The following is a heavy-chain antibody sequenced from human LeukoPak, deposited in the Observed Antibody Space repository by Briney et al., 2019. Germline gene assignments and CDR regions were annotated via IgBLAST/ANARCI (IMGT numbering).Heavy chain of an antibody. CDR1: GFTVSSNY. Sequence: GSLRLSCAASGFTVSSNYMSWVRQAPGKGLEWVSVIYSGGSTYYADSVKGRFTISRDNSKNTLYLQMNSLRAEDTAVYYCARGRPYYYDSSGYYPYDAFDIWGQGTMVTVSS. V-gene: IGHV3-53*01. CDR3: ARGRPYYYDSSGYYPYDAFDI. CDR2: IYSGGST. D-gene: IGHD3-22*01. J-gene: IGHJ3*02.